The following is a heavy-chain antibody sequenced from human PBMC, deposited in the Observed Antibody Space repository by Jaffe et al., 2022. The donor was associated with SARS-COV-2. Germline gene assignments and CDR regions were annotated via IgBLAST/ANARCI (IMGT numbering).Heavy chain of an antibody. CDR3: ARMGNPNYYNFYMDV. J-gene: IGHJ6*03. CDR2: INWNGGST. Sequence: EVQLVESGGGVVRPGGSLRLSCAASGFTFDDYGLTWVRQAPGKGLEWVSGINWNGGSTGYADSVKGRFTISRDNAKNSLYLQMNSLRVEDTALYHCARMGNPNYYNFYMDVWGKGTTVTVSS. V-gene: IGHV3-20*01. D-gene: IGHD3-10*01. CDR1: GFTFDDYG.